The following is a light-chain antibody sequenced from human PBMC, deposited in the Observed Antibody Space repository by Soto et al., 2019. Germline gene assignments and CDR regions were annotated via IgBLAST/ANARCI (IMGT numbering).Light chain of an antibody. CDR2: DAS. V-gene: IGKV1-33*01. CDR3: QQYDILPFT. CDR1: QDITRN. Sequence: DIQMTQSPSSLSASVGDRVTITCQASQDITRNLNWYQQKAGKAPKLLIYDASDLEPGVPSRFSGGGSGTDFTFTITSLEPEDMATYYCQQYDILPFTFGQGTRLEIK. J-gene: IGKJ5*01.